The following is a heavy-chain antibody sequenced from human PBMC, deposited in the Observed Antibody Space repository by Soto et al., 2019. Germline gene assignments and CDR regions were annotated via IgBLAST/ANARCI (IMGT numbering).Heavy chain of an antibody. Sequence: EVQLVEPGGGLVQPGGSLRLSCAASGFTVSSNYMSWVRQAPGKGLEWVSVIYSGGSTYYADSVKGRFTISRDNSKNSLYLQMNTLRAEDTAVYYCARGGGGLGGKPNDYWGQGSLVTVSS. V-gene: IGHV3-66*01. CDR3: ARGGGGLGGKPNDY. CDR1: GFTVSSNY. D-gene: IGHD3-16*01. J-gene: IGHJ4*02. CDR2: IYSGGST.